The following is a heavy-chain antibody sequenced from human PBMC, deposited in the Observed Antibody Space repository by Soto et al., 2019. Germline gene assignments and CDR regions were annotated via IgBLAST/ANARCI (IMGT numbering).Heavy chain of an antibody. CDR1: GDSISSYY. CDR3: ARVRREYDNSGPVDY. J-gene: IGHJ4*02. D-gene: IGHD3-22*01. Sequence: SETLSLTCTVSGDSISSYYWSWIRQPPGKGLEWIGYIYYTGSTDYNPSLKSRVTMSVATSRNQFSLKLTSVTAADTAVYYCARVRREYDNSGPVDYWGQGTLVTVSS. CDR2: IYYTGST. V-gene: IGHV4-59*12.